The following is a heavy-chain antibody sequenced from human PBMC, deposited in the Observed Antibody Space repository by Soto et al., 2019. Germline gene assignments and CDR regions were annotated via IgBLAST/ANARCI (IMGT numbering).Heavy chain of an antibody. CDR2: INGDGSDT. J-gene: IGHJ3*02. CDR1: DFTFSGYW. Sequence: PXGSLRLSCAASDFTFSGYWMHWVRQAPGKGLVWVSRINGDGSDTTYADSVKGRFTVSRDNAKKTLYLQMDGLITDDTAIYYCARSRNAFDIGGQGTMVTVSS. D-gene: IGHD6-6*01. CDR3: ARSRNAFDI. V-gene: IGHV3-74*01.